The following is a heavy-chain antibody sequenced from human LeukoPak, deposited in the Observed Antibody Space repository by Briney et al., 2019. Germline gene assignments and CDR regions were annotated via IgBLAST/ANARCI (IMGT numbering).Heavy chain of an antibody. V-gene: IGHV3-23*01. CDR2: IGGVGGDT. CDR1: GFTSGLTFGNYA. J-gene: IGHJ3*01. CDR3: AEDGPADPEARLRWPQGRAFDL. Sequence: GGSLRLSCGASGFTSGLTFGNYAMSWVRQAPGKGLEWVATIGGVGGDTYYADSVKGRFTISRDNSKNTLNLQMNGLRAEDTAVYYCAEDGPADPEARLRWPQGRAFDLWGQGTMVTVSS. D-gene: IGHD4-23*01.